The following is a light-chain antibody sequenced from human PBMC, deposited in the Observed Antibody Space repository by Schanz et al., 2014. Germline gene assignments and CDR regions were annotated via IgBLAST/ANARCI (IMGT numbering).Light chain of an antibody. CDR3: AAWDDSLKGWV. CDR2: ANN. Sequence: QSVLTQPPSVSGAPGQRVTISCTGSTSNIGAGYDVHWYQQFPGTAPKLLIYANNNRPSGVSARFSGSKSGTSASLTISGLQSEDEATYYCAAWDDSLKGWVFGGGTKLTVL. V-gene: IGLV1-40*01. J-gene: IGLJ3*02. CDR1: TSNIGAGYD.